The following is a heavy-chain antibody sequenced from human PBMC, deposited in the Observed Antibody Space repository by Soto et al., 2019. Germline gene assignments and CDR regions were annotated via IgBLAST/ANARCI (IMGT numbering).Heavy chain of an antibody. J-gene: IGHJ6*02. Sequence: GESLKISCKGSGYSFTTYWIGWVRQLPGKGLEWMGIIYPGDSDTRYSPSFQGQVTISADKSISTAYLQWSSLKASDTAMYYCARTAAAGKYYYGVDVWGQGTTVTVSS. CDR1: GYSFTTYW. D-gene: IGHD6-13*01. CDR3: ARTAAAGKYYYGVDV. V-gene: IGHV5-51*01. CDR2: IYPGDSDT.